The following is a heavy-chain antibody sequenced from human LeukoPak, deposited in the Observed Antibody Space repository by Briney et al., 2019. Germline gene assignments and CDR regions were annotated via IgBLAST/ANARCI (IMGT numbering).Heavy chain of an antibody. D-gene: IGHD1-26*01. J-gene: IGHJ3*02. Sequence: HSGGSLRLSCAASGFTFSSYAMSWVRQAPGKGLEWVSAISGSGGSTYYADSVKGRFTISRDNSKNTLYLQMNSLRAEDTALYYCARDLASEWELLLRGAFDIWGQGTMVTVSS. CDR2: ISGSGGST. CDR3: ARDLASEWELLLRGAFDI. V-gene: IGHV3-23*01. CDR1: GFTFSSYA.